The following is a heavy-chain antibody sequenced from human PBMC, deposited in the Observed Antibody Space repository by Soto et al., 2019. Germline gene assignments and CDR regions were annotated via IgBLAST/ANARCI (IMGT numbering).Heavy chain of an antibody. V-gene: IGHV4-34*01. Sequence: QVQLQQWGAGLLKPSETLSLTCAVYGGSFSGYYRSWISQPPGQGQEWIGEINHSGSTNYNPSLNSRVTISVDTSKNQFSLKLSSVTAADTAVYYCARGKGVPADIVATIGSYYYGMDVWGQGTTVTVSS. J-gene: IGHJ6*02. D-gene: IGHD5-12*01. CDR3: ARGKGVPADIVATIGSYYYGMDV. CDR2: INHSGST. CDR1: GGSFSGYY.